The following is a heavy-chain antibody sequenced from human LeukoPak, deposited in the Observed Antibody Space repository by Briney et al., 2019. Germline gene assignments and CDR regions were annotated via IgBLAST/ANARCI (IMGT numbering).Heavy chain of an antibody. CDR3: ARESSACIAADLCYYGMDV. CDR1: GYTFTSYG. CDR2: ISAYNGNT. D-gene: IGHD6-13*01. Sequence: ASVKVSCKASGYTFTSYGISWVRQAPGQGLEWMGWISAYNGNTNYAQKLQGRVTMTTDTSTSTAYTELRSLRSDGTAVYYCARESSACIAADLCYYGMDVWGQGTTVTVSS. V-gene: IGHV1-18*01. J-gene: IGHJ6*02.